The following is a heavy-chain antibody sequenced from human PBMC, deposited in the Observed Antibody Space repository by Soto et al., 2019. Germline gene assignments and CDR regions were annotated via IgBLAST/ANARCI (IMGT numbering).Heavy chain of an antibody. J-gene: IGHJ4*02. V-gene: IGHV3-23*01. CDR3: AKGLRFLEWLSAQYFDY. CDR1: GFTFSSYA. Sequence: EVQLLESGGGLVQPGGSLRLSCAASGFTFSSYAMSWVRQAPGKGLEWVSAISGSGGSTYYADSVKGRFTISRDNSKNTLYLQMKSLRAEDTAVYYCAKGLRFLEWLSAQYFDYWGQGTLVTVSS. CDR2: ISGSGGST. D-gene: IGHD3-3*01.